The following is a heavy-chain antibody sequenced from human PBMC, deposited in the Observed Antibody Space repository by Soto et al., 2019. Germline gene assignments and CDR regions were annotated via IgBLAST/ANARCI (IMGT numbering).Heavy chain of an antibody. CDR3: TRAPRGEC. Sequence: QVQLVQSGAEVKKPGASVKVACEASGYTFTAFPIHWVRQAPGRSPEWMGWINTANGDTKYSQKLQGRVTITSATSASPVYMDLSRLTSQDTAVYYCTRAPRGECWGQGALVTVSS. CDR2: INTANGDT. V-gene: IGHV1-3*04. CDR1: GYTFTAFP. J-gene: IGHJ1*01. D-gene: IGHD2-21*01.